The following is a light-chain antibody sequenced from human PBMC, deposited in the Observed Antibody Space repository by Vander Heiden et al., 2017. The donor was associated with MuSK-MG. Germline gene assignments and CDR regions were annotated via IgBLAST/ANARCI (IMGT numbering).Light chain of an antibody. Sequence: DIQMTQSPSSLSASVGDRVTITCRASQSINSYLNWYQQKPGKAPKLLIYAASSLQRGVPSRFSGSGSGTDFTLTISSLQPEDFATYFCQRSFSTPRTFGQETRVDIK. CDR2: AAS. V-gene: IGKV1-39*01. CDR3: QRSFSTPRT. CDR1: QSINSY. J-gene: IGKJ1*01.